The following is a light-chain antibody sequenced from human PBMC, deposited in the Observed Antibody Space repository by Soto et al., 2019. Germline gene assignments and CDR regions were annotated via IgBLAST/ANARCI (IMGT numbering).Light chain of an antibody. CDR3: QQYDSSPWT. Sequence: EIVLTQSPGTLSLSPGERATLSCRASQSVRRSYLAWYQQKLGQAPRLLIYGASSRATGIPDRFSGSGSGTDFTLTISRLEPEDFAVYYCQQYDSSPWTFGQGTKVEIK. CDR1: QSVRRSY. J-gene: IGKJ1*01. V-gene: IGKV3-20*01. CDR2: GAS.